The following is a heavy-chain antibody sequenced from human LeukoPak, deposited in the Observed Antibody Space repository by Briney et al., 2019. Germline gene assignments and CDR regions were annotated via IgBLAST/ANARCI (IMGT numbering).Heavy chain of an antibody. J-gene: IGHJ2*01. V-gene: IGHV4-30-4*01. Sequence: SETLSLTCTVSGGSISSGDYSWSWIRQPPGKGLEWIGYIYYSGSTYYNPSLKSRVTISVDTSKNQFSLKLSSVTAADTAVYYCARDRSGFGYFDLWGRGTLVTVSS. CDR3: ARDRSGFGYFDL. CDR2: IYYSGST. CDR1: GGSISSGDYS. D-gene: IGHD3-10*01.